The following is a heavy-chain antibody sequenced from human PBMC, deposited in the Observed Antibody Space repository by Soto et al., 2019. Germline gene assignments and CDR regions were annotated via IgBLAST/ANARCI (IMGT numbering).Heavy chain of an antibody. J-gene: IGHJ6*02. CDR1: GGSFSGYY. V-gene: IGHV4-34*01. Sequence: QVQLQQWGAGLLKPSETLSLICAVYGGSFSGYYWNWIRQPPGKGLEWIGEINPSGSTNDNPSLNSRVTISVDTSKNQFSLKLSSVTAADTAVYYCARGPAPPFYGMDVWGQGTTVTVSS. CDR2: INPSGST. CDR3: ARGPAPPFYGMDV. D-gene: IGHD2-2*01.